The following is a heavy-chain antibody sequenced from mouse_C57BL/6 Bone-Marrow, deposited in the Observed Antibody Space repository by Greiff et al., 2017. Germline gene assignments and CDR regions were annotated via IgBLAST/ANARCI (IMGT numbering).Heavy chain of an antibody. D-gene: IGHD2-3*01. J-gene: IGHJ3*01. V-gene: IGHV14-4*01. CDR2: IDPENGDT. CDR3: TPKGRVYDGYYPFAY. Sequence: VQLQQSGAELVRPGASVKLSCTASGFNITDDYMHWVKQRPEQGLEWIGWIDPENGDTEYASKFQGTATLTADTSSNTAYLQLSSLTSADTAVYYGTPKGRVYDGYYPFAYWGQGTLVTVSA. CDR1: GFNITDDY.